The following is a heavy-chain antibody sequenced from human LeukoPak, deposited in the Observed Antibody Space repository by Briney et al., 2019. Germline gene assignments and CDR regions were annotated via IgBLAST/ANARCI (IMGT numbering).Heavy chain of an antibody. CDR3: ARSRDYVWGSYRYRGAFDI. V-gene: IGHV3-48*03. Sequence: GGALRLSCAASGFTFSSYEMNWVPKAPGKGLEWVSYFSSSGSTIYDAYSVKGRINSSRDNAKNSLYLQMNSLKAEDTAVYYCARSRDYVWGSYRYRGAFDIWGQGTMVTVSS. J-gene: IGHJ3*02. CDR1: GFTFSSYE. CDR2: FSSSGSTI. D-gene: IGHD3-16*02.